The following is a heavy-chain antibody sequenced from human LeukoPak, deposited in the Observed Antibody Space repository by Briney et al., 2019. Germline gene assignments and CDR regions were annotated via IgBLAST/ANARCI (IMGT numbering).Heavy chain of an antibody. CDR1: GYTFTSYY. V-gene: IGHV1-2*02. CDR3: ASGYFDLPYYYYYMDV. D-gene: IGHD3-9*01. J-gene: IGHJ6*03. CDR2: INPNSGGT. Sequence: ASVKVSCKASGYTFTSYYVHWVRQAPGQGLEWMGWINPNSGGTNYAQKFQGRVTMTRDTSISTAYMELSRLRSDDTAVYYCASGYFDLPYYYYYMDVWGKGTTVTVSS.